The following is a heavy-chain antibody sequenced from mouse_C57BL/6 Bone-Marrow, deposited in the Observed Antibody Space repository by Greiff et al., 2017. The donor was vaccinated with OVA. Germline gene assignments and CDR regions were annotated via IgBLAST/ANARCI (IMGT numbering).Heavy chain of an antibody. J-gene: IGHJ4*01. V-gene: IGHV14-3*01. Sequence: VQLKESVAELVRPGASVKLSCTASGFTIKNTYMHWVKQRPEQGLEWIGRIDPANDNTKYAPKFQGKATMTADTSSNTAYLQLSSLSSEDTAVECCARGNFGSSFYAMDYWGQGTSVTVSS. CDR3: ARGNFGSSFYAMDY. CDR2: IDPANDNT. CDR1: GFTIKNTY. D-gene: IGHD1-1*01.